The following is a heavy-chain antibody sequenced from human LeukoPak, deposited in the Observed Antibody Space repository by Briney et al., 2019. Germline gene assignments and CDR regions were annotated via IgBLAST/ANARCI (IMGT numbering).Heavy chain of an antibody. CDR1: GGSISSSSYY. Sequence: SETLSLTCTVSGGSISSSSYYWGWIRQPPGKGLEWIGSIYYSGSTYYNPSLKSRVTISVDTSKNQFSLKLSSVTAADTAVYYCARDKSPRDFWSGYSLGWFDPWGQGTLVTVSS. V-gene: IGHV4-39*07. D-gene: IGHD3-3*01. CDR3: ARDKSPRDFWSGYSLGWFDP. CDR2: IYYSGST. J-gene: IGHJ5*02.